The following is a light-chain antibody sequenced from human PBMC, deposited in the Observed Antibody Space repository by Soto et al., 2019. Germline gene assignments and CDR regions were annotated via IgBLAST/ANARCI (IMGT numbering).Light chain of an antibody. CDR1: PDIGTD. CDR2: EAS. CDR3: VQHYSYPLT. J-gene: IGKJ4*01. V-gene: IGKV1-17*01. Sequence: ERVTISGGAGPDIGTDLGWYQQKPGKAPERLIYEASVLQSGVPSRFSGSGSGTEFTLTVSSLQPEDFATYYGVQHYSYPLTFGGGTKVDIK.